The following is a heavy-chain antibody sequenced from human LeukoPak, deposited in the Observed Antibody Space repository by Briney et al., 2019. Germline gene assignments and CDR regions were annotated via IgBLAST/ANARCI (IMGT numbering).Heavy chain of an antibody. J-gene: IGHJ4*02. CDR3: AKISSMRRWKYHFDY. Sequence: GGSLRLSCAASGFTFSSYAINWVRQAPGKGLEWVSSISTTSSYIYYADSVKGRFTISRDNAKNSLYLQMDSLRAEDTAVYYCAKISSMRRWKYHFDYWGQGTLGHVFS. CDR2: ISTTSSYI. D-gene: IGHD1-7*01. CDR1: GFTFSSYA. V-gene: IGHV3-21*01.